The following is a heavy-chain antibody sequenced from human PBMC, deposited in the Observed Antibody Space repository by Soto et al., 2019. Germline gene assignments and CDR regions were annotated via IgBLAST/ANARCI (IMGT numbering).Heavy chain of an antibody. D-gene: IGHD2-15*01. CDR1: GGSISSGGYY. CDR2: IYYSGST. V-gene: IGHV4-31*03. J-gene: IGHJ5*02. CDR3: ARASSVVAARERWFDP. Sequence: QVQLQESGPGLVKPSQTLSLTCTVSGGSISSGGYYWSWIRQHPGKGLEWIGYIYYSGSTYYNPSLKSRVTISVDTSKNQFSLKLSSVTAADTAVYYCARASSVVAARERWFDPWGQGTLVTVSS.